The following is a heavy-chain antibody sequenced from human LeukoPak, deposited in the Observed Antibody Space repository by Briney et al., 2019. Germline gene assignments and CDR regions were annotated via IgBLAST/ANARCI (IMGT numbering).Heavy chain of an antibody. J-gene: IGHJ4*02. CDR3: AKEDWYCSSTSL. CDR1: GFTFSSYG. D-gene: IGHD2-2*01. Sequence: PGGSLRLSCAASGFTFSSYGMHWVGQAPGKGLEWVAFIRYDGSNKYYADSVKGRFTISRDNSKNTLHLQMNSLRVEDTAVYYCAKEDWYCSSTSLGGQGTLVTVSS. V-gene: IGHV3-30*02. CDR2: IRYDGSNK.